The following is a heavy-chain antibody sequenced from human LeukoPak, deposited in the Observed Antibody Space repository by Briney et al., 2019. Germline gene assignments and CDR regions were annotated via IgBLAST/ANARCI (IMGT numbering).Heavy chain of an antibody. CDR3: AKDSDPPPRTYDSSGYYFGGLNWYFDL. CDR1: GGTFSTYA. J-gene: IGHJ2*01. D-gene: IGHD3-22*01. V-gene: IGHV1-69*05. Sequence: ASVKVSCKASGGTFSTYAISWVRQAPGQGLEWMGGTIPMFGKVNYAQKFQGRVTITTDRSTSTAYMELSSLRSVDTAVYYCAKDSDPPPRTYDSSGYYFGGLNWYFDLWGRGTLVTVSS. CDR2: TIPMFGKV.